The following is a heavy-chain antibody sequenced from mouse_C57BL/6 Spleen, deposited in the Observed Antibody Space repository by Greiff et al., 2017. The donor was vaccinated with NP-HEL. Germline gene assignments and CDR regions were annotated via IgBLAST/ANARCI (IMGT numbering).Heavy chain of an antibody. D-gene: IGHD1-1*02. CDR2: INPNNGGT. J-gene: IGHJ4*01. CDR3: AREAWYPYYAMDY. Sequence: EVQLQQSGPELVKPGASVKISCKASGYTFTDYYMNWVKQSHGKSLEWIGDINPNNGGTSYNQKFKGKATLTVDKSSSTAYMELRSLTSEDSAVYYCAREAWYPYYAMDYWGQGTSVTVSS. V-gene: IGHV1-26*01. CDR1: GYTFTDYY.